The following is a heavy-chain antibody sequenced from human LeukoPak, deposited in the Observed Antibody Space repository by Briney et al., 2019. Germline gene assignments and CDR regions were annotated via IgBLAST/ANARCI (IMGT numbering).Heavy chain of an antibody. CDR2: IRYDGSNK. V-gene: IGHV3-30*02. CDR1: GFTFSSYG. CDR3: ADEGDYYDSSGYGDAFDI. Sequence: GGSLRLSCAASGFTFSSYGMHWVRQAPGKGLEWVAFIRYDGSNKYYADSVKGRFTISGDNSKNTLYLQMSSLRAEDTAVYYCADEGDYYDSSGYGDAFDIWGQGTMVTVSS. D-gene: IGHD3-22*01. J-gene: IGHJ3*02.